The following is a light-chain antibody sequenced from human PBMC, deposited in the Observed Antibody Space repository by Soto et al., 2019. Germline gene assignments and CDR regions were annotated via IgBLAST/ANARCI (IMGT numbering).Light chain of an antibody. CDR2: EVS. Sequence: QSALTQPASVSGSPGQSTTISCTGTNSDVSGYKYVSWYQQHPVKAPKLMIYEVSNRPSGVSNRFSGSKSGNTASLTISGLQAEDEADYYCSSYTTSSTRVFGTGTKLTVL. V-gene: IGLV2-14*01. CDR3: SSYTTSSTRV. CDR1: NSDVSGYKY. J-gene: IGLJ1*01.